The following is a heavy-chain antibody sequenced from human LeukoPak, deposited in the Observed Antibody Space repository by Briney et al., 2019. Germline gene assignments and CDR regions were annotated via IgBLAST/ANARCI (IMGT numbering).Heavy chain of an antibody. Sequence: SETLSLTCTVSGGSISSYYWSWIRQPPGKGLEWIGYIYYSGSTNYNPSLKSRVTISEDTSKNQFSLKLSSVTTADTAVYYCARASRPGRAAASYYFDYWGQGTLVTVSS. CDR2: IYYSGST. D-gene: IGHD6-13*01. CDR3: ARASRPGRAAASYYFDY. V-gene: IGHV4-59*01. J-gene: IGHJ4*02. CDR1: GGSISSYY.